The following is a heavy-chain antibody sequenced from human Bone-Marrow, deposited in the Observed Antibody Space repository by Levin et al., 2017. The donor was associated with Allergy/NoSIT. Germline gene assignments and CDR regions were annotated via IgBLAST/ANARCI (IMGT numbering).Heavy chain of an antibody. CDR2: IFPGSSDT. Sequence: GESLKISCRGSGYSFTNYWIAWVRQMPGKGLEWMGIIFPGSSDTRESPSFQGQVTISVDRSINTAYLQWSSLRASDTAMYYCARQPLYCSGSSCNYIDYWGQGTLVTVSS. CDR3: ARQPLYCSGSSCNYIDY. J-gene: IGHJ4*02. V-gene: IGHV5-51*01. D-gene: IGHD2-15*01. CDR1: GYSFTNYW.